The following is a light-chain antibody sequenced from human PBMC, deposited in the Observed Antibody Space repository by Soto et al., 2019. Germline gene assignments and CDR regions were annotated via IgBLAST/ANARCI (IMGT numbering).Light chain of an antibody. Sequence: QSVLTQPASVSGSPGQSITISCTGTSRDVGTYSLVSWYQQHPGKAPKLLVYEIFRRPSGVSDRFSGSKSGNTASLTISGLQPEDEADYYCCSYAGSSTYVFGIRTKVTVL. CDR3: CSYAGSSTYV. CDR1: SRDVGTYSL. CDR2: EIF. J-gene: IGLJ1*01. V-gene: IGLV2-23*02.